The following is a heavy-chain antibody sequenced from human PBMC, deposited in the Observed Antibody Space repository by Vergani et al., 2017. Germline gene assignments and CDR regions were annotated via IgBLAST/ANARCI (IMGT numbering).Heavy chain of an antibody. Sequence: QVQLVQSGAEVKKPGASVKVSCKASGYTFTSYGISWVRQAPGQGLEWMGWISAYNGNTNYAQKLQGRVTMTTDTSTSTAYMELRSLRSDDTAVYYCARYRTPYYYDSSSYHWYFDLWGRGTLVTVSS. CDR3: ARYRTPYYYDSSSYHWYFDL. CDR2: ISAYNGNT. CDR1: GYTFTSYG. J-gene: IGHJ2*01. V-gene: IGHV1-18*01. D-gene: IGHD3-22*01.